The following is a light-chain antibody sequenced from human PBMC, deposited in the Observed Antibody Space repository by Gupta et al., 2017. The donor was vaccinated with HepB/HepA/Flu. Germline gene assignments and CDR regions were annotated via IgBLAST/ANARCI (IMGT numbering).Light chain of an antibody. Sequence: QSALTQPASVSGSPGQSITISCTGTSSDVGGYNYVYWYQQHPGKTLKLMIYDVSNRPAGVSIRFSGSKSGNTASLTISEPQEEDEADYYCSSDTSSSSVVFGGGTKLTVL. V-gene: IGLV2-14*01. CDR1: SSDVGGYNY. CDR2: DVS. CDR3: SSDTSSSSVV. J-gene: IGLJ2*01.